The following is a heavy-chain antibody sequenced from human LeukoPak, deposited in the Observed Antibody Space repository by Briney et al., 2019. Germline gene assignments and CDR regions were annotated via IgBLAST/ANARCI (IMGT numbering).Heavy chain of an antibody. J-gene: IGHJ3*01. CDR1: GGPISGSTYY. D-gene: IGHD6-13*01. Sequence: PSETLSLTCTVSGGPISGSTYYWGWIRQPPGKGLEWIGSIYYSGSTYYSPSLKSRVTISVDTSKNQFSLKLSSVTAADTAVYYCGRLQQQQLSVWGQGTMVTVSS. V-gene: IGHV4-39*01. CDR2: IYYSGST. CDR3: GRLQQQQLSV.